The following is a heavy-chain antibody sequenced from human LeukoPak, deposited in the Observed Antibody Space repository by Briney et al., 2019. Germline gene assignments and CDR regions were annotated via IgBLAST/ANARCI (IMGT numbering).Heavy chain of an antibody. CDR2: INPNSDGT. CDR1: GYTFTGYY. V-gene: IGHV1-2*02. Sequence: GASVTVSCKASGYTFTGYYMHWVRQAPGQGLEWMGWINPNSDGTNYAQKFQGRVTMTRDTSISTAYMELSRLRSDDTAVYYCARGPTLSRQLVRGSWFDPWGQGTLVTVSS. J-gene: IGHJ5*02. CDR3: ARGPTLSRQLVRGSWFDP. D-gene: IGHD6-6*01.